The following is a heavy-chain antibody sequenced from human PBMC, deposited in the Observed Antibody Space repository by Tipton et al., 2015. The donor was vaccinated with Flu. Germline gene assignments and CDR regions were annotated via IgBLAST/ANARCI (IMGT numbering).Heavy chain of an antibody. Sequence: LRLSCAVSGGSINYYYWSWIRQSPGKGLEWIGYIYYSGSTYYSPSLKSRVTIPVDTSRNQCSLKLSSVTAADTAVYYCARGTSTATMKAFDYWGQGTLVTVSS. CDR1: GGSINYYY. CDR2: IYYSGST. J-gene: IGHJ4*02. CDR3: ARGTSTATMKAFDY. V-gene: IGHV4-59*01. D-gene: IGHD4-11*01.